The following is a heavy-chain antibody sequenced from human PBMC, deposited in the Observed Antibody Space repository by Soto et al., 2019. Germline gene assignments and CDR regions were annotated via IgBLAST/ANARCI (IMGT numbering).Heavy chain of an antibody. CDR2: ISSSSSYI. Sequence: EVQLVESGGGLVKPGGSLRLSCAASGFTFSSYSMNWVRQAPGKGLEWVSSISSSSSYIYYADSVKGRFTISRDNAKNSLYLQMNSLRAEDTAVYYCARDMSGYSSSSAYWGHGTLVTVSS. CDR3: ARDMSGYSSSSAY. D-gene: IGHD6-6*01. CDR1: GFTFSSYS. V-gene: IGHV3-21*01. J-gene: IGHJ4*01.